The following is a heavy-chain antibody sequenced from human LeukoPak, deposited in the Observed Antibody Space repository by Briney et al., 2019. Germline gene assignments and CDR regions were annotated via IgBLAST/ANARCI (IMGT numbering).Heavy chain of an antibody. D-gene: IGHD3-3*01. CDR2: LRDDGSNK. Sequence: GSLRLSLGASGITFSSYCMHWGRQASGKGVEGVAFLRDDGSNKYYADSVKGRFTISRDNSKNTLYLQMNSLRAEDTAVYYCAKDKSEYDFWSGYSPIDYWGQGTLVTVSS. V-gene: IGHV3-30*02. CDR1: GITFSSYC. J-gene: IGHJ4*02. CDR3: AKDKSEYDFWSGYSPIDY.